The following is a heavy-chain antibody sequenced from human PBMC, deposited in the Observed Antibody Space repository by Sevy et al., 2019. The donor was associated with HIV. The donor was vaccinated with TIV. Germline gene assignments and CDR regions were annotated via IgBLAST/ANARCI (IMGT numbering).Heavy chain of an antibody. V-gene: IGHV1-2*02. CDR2: INPNSGGT. D-gene: IGHD2-15*01. CDR3: ARGGGWWKPEDAFQI. J-gene: IGHJ3*02. CDR1: GYTFTGYY. Sequence: ASVKVSCRTSGYTFTGYYIHWVRQAPGQGLEWMGWINPNSGGTNYAQKFQGRVTMTTDTSISTAYMELSKLRSDDMAVYYCARGGGWWKPEDAFQIWGQGTMVTVSS.